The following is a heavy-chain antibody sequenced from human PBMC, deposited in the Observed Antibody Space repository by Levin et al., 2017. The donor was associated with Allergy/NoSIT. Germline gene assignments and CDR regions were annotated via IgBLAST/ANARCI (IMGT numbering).Heavy chain of an antibody. D-gene: IGHD2-2*01. V-gene: IGHV4-34*01. CDR2: IDHREDT. J-gene: IGHJ3*02. Sequence: SETLSLTCAVSGQSFSGYFWSWIRQTPGKGLEWIGQIDHREDTIYNPSLTSRVTISLDTSKNLFSLKLASVTAADTAVDYCARGYHCVSNVCHRVFDIWGQGTMATVSS. CDR3: ARGYHCVSNVCHRVFDI. CDR1: GQSFSGYF.